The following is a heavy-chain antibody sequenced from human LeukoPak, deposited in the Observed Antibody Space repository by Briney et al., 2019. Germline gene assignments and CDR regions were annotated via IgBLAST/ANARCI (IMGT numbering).Heavy chain of an antibody. CDR2: IYYSGST. Sequence: SETLSLTCTVSGGSISSSSYYWGWIRQPPGKGLEWIGSIYYSGSTYYNPSLESRVTISVDTSKNQFSLKLSSVTAADTAVYYCAREADRWFDPWGQGTLVTVSS. J-gene: IGHJ5*02. CDR1: GGSISSSSYY. V-gene: IGHV4-39*07. CDR3: AREADRWFDP.